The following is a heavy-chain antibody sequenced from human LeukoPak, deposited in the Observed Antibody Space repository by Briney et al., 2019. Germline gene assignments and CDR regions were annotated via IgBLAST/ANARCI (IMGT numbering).Heavy chain of an antibody. D-gene: IGHD3-22*01. CDR1: GYSISSGYY. J-gene: IGHJ5*02. CDR2: IYHSGST. Sequence: PSETLSLTCTVSGYSISSGYYWGWIRQPPGKGLEWIGSIYHSGSTYYNPSLKSRVTISVDTSKNQFSLKLSSVTAADTAVYYCARDEGYDSSGYYYVNWFDPWGQGTLVTVSS. CDR3: ARDEGYDSSGYYYVNWFDP. V-gene: IGHV4-38-2*02.